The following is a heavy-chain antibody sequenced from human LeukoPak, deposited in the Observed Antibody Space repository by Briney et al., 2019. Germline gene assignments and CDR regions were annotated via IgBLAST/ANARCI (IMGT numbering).Heavy chain of an antibody. CDR1: GYTFTSYG. CDR3: ARVVLEYYYDSSGSKPVDY. D-gene: IGHD3-22*01. V-gene: IGHV1-18*01. J-gene: IGHJ4*02. CDR2: ISAYNGNT. Sequence: SVKVSCRASGYTFTSYGISWVRQAPGQGLEWMGWISAYNGNTNYAQKLQGRVTMTTDTSTSTAYMELRSLRSDDTAVYYCARVVLEYYYDSSGSKPVDYWGQGTLVTVSS.